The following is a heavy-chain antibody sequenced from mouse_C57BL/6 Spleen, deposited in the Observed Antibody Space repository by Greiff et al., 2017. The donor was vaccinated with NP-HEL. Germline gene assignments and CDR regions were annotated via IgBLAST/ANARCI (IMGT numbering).Heavy chain of an antibody. J-gene: IGHJ1*03. CDR1: GYSFTGYY. CDR3: ARGGYGSSSGWYFDV. CDR2: INPSTGGT. D-gene: IGHD1-1*01. Sequence: EVKLQESGPELVKPGASVKISCKASGYSFTGYYMNWVKQSPEKSLEWIGEINPSTGGTTYNQKFKATATLTVDKSSSTAYMQLKSLTSEDSAVYYCARGGYGSSSGWYFDVWGTGTTVTVSS. V-gene: IGHV1-42*01.